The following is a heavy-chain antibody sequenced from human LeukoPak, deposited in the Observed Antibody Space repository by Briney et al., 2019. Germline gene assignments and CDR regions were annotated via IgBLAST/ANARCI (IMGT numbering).Heavy chain of an antibody. CDR2: ISGSSSTI. CDR1: GFTFSSYS. CDR3: AKEGYSYYFDY. V-gene: IGHV3-48*01. D-gene: IGHD5-18*01. J-gene: IGHJ4*02. Sequence: SGGSLRLSCAASGFTFSSYSMNWVRQAPGKGLEWVSYISGSSSTIYYADSVKGRFTISRDNSKNTLYLQMNSLRAEDTAVYYCAKEGYSYYFDYWGQGTLVTVSS.